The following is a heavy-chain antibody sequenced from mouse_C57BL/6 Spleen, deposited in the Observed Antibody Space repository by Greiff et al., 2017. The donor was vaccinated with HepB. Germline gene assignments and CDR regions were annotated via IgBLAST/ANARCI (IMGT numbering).Heavy chain of an antibody. CDR3: ARNSNYLYYFDY. CDR1: GFTFSDYG. V-gene: IGHV5-17*01. CDR2: ISSGSSTI. Sequence: DVKLVESGGGLVKPGGSLKLSCAASGFTFSDYGMHWVRQAPEKGLEWVAYISSGSSTIYYADTVKGRFTISRDNAKNTLFLQMTSLRSEDTAMYYCARNSNYLYYFDYGGQGTTLTVSS. J-gene: IGHJ2*01. D-gene: IGHD2-5*01.